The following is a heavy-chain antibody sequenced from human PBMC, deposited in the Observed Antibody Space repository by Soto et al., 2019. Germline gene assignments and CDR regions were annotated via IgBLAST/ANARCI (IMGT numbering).Heavy chain of an antibody. CDR1: GYTFTGYY. CDR2: INPNSGGT. J-gene: IGHJ6*03. V-gene: IGHV1-2*04. D-gene: IGHD2-2*01. CDR3: ARGVGSTSSRYYYYYMDV. Sequence: ASVKVSCKASGYTFTGYYRHWVRQAPGQGLEWMGWINPNSGGTNYAQKFQGWVTMTRDTSISTAYMELSRLRSDDTAVYYCARGVGSTSSRYYYYYMDVWGKGTTVTVSS.